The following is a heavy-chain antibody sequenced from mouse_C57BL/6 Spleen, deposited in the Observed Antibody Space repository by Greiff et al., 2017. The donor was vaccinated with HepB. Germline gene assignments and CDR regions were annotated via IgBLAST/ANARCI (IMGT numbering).Heavy chain of an antibody. CDR2: ISSGSSTI. Sequence: VQLQQSGGGLVKPGGSLKLSCAASGFTFSDYGMHWVRQAPEKGLEWVAYISSGSSTIYYADTVKGRFTISRDNAKNTLFLQMTSLRSEDTAMYYCASSSYGAMDYWGQGTSVTVSS. CDR3: ASSSYGAMDY. J-gene: IGHJ4*01. CDR1: GFTFSDYG. V-gene: IGHV5-17*01. D-gene: IGHD1-1*01.